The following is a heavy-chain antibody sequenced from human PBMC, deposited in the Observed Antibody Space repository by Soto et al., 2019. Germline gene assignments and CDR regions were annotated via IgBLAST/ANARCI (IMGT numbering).Heavy chain of an antibody. Sequence: SQTLSLTCAISGDSVSEHNAAWNWIRQSPSRGLEWLGRTYYRSKWYNDYAVSVESRITINPDTSKNQFSLKLSSVTAADTAVYYCARGGNWYPLRAFDIWGQGTMVTVSS. CDR1: GDSVSEHNAA. CDR2: TYYRSKWYN. D-gene: IGHD6-13*01. J-gene: IGHJ3*02. CDR3: ARGGNWYPLRAFDI. V-gene: IGHV6-1*01.